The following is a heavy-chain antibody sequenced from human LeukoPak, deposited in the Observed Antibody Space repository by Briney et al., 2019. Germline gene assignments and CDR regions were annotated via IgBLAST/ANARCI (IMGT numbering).Heavy chain of an antibody. CDR3: AKDCSSTSCYDAFDI. J-gene: IGHJ3*02. D-gene: IGHD2-2*01. V-gene: IGHV3-23*01. CDR1: GFTFSSYA. Sequence: GGSLRLSCAASGFTFSSYAMSWDRQAPGKGLEWVSAISGSGGSTYYADSVKGRFTISRDNSKNTLYLQMNSLRAEDTAVYYCAKDCSSTSCYDAFDIWGQGTMVTVSS. CDR2: ISGSGGST.